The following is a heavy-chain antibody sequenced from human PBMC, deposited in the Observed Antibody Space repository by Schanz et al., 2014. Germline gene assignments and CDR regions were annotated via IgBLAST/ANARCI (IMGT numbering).Heavy chain of an antibody. J-gene: IGHJ4*02. V-gene: IGHV3-11*06. D-gene: IGHD6-13*01. Sequence: QVQVVQSGGGLVKPGGSLRLSCAASGFVFGDYYMTWIRQAPGKGLEWLSYISDSGTYTNYADSVKGRFTISRDNAKSSLYLQMNSLRVEDTAVYFCVSQTGSPNYWGQGTLVTVSS. CDR1: GFVFGDYY. CDR2: ISDSGTYT. CDR3: VSQTGSPNY.